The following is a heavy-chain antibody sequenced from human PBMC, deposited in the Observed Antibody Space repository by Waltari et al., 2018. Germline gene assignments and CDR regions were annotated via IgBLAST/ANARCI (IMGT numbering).Heavy chain of an antibody. CDR2: INHSGST. Sequence: QVQLQQWGAGLLKPSETLSLTCAVYGGSFSGYYWSWIRQPPGKGLEWIGEINHSGSTNYNPSLKSRVTISVDTSKNQFSLKLSSVTAADTAVYCCARVKEGRYSGYAGCIDVWGKGTTVTISS. CDR1: GGSFSGYY. V-gene: IGHV4-34*01. CDR3: ARVKEGRYSGYAGCIDV. J-gene: IGHJ6*04. D-gene: IGHD5-12*01.